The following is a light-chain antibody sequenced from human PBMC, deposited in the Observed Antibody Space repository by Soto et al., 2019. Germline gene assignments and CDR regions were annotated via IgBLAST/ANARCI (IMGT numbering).Light chain of an antibody. CDR3: CTYAGSSTSVV. CDR2: EGS. CDR1: SSDVGSYNL. J-gene: IGLJ2*01. V-gene: IGLV2-23*01. Sequence: QSALTQPASVSGSPGQSITMSCTGTSSDVGSYNLVSWYQQHPGKAPKLMIYEGSKRPSGVSNRFSGSKSGNTASLTISGLQAEDEADYYCCTYAGSSTSVVFGGGTKQTVL.